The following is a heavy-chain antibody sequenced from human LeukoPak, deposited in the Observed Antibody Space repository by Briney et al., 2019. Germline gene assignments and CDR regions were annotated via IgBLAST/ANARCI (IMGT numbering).Heavy chain of an antibody. V-gene: IGHV1-18*04. D-gene: IGHD6-19*01. CDR3: ARVEKQWLVLGY. CDR2: ISAYNGNT. Sequence: ASVKVSCKASGYTFTGYCMHWVRQAPGQGLEWMGWISAYNGNTNYAQKLQGRVTMTTDTSTSTAYMELRSLRSDDTAVYYCARVEKQWLVLGYWGQGTLVTVSS. J-gene: IGHJ4*02. CDR1: GYTFTGYC.